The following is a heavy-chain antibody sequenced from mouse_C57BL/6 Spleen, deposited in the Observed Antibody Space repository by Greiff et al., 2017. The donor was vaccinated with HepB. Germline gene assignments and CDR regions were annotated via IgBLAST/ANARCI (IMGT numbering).Heavy chain of an antibody. Sequence: QVQLQQPGAELVMPGASVKLSCKASGYTFTSYWMHWVKQRPGQGLGWIGEIDPSDSYTNYNQKFKGKSTLTVDKSSSTAYMQLSSLTSEDSAVYYCARKYDYWGQGTTLTVSS. V-gene: IGHV1-69*01. CDR1: GYTFTSYW. CDR2: IDPSDSYT. D-gene: IGHD5-1-1*01. J-gene: IGHJ2*01. CDR3: ARKYDY.